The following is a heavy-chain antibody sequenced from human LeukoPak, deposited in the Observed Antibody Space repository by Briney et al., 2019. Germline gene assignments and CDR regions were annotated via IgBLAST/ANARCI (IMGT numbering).Heavy chain of an antibody. CDR2: IYTSGST. CDR3: ARRRTLYYYDSSGYSLSNWFDP. D-gene: IGHD3-22*01. V-gene: IGHV4-4*09. J-gene: IGHJ5*02. Sequence: PSETLSLTCTVSGGSMSSYYWSWIRQPPGKGPEWIGYIYTSGSTNYNPSLKSRVTISVDTSNNQFSLKLSSLTAADTAVYYCARRRTLYYYDSSGYSLSNWFDPWGQGTLVTVSS. CDR1: GGSMSSYY.